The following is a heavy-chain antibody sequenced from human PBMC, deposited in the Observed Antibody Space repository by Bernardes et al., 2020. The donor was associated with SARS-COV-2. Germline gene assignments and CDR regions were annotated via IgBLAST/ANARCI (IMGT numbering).Heavy chain of an antibody. Sequence: ASVQVSCKASGYTFPGDFMHWVRQAPGQGLEWMGWISPNSGGTNYAQKFQGRVTMTRDTSISTAYMELSRLRSDDTAVYYCARDLSLGEPTRGGYYYGMDVWGQGTTVTVSS. CDR2: ISPNSGGT. J-gene: IGHJ6*02. V-gene: IGHV1-2*02. D-gene: IGHD2-15*01. CDR3: ARDLSLGEPTRGGYYYGMDV. CDR1: GYTFPGDF.